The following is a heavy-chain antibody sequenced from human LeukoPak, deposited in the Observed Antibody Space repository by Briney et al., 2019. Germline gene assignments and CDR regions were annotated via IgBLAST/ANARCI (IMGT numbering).Heavy chain of an antibody. V-gene: IGHV3-30*02. J-gene: IGHJ6*03. D-gene: IGHD3-16*01. CDR2: IRHDESKT. CDR3: AKPVIPSAYQGTYYMDV. Sequence: GGSLRLSCAASGLIFGSYGMHWVRQAPGKGLEWVAYIRHDESKTFYANSVKGRFTISRDNSKNTLYLQMHSLRAEDTALYYCAKPVIPSAYQGTYYMDVWGKGTTVTVSS. CDR1: GLIFGSYG.